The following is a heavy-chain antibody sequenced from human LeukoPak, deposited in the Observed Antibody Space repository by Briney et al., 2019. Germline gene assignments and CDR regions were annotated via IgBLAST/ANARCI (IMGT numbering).Heavy chain of an antibody. CDR1: GGSISSGGYY. Sequence: KASETLSLTCTVSGGSISSGGYYWSWIRQHPGKGLEWIGYIYYSGSTYYNPSLKSRVTISVDTSKNQFSLKLSSVTAADTAVYYCARDKDPPNILDAFDIWGQGTMVTVSS. V-gene: IGHV4-31*03. CDR3: ARDKDPPNILDAFDI. J-gene: IGHJ3*02. CDR2: IYYSGST.